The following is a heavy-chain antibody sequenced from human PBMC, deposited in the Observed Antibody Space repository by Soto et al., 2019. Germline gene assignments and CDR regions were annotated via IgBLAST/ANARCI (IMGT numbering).Heavy chain of an antibody. V-gene: IGHV1-3*01. D-gene: IGHD4-17*01. CDR2: INAGNGNT. J-gene: IGHJ4*02. Sequence: ASVKVSCKASGYTFTSYAMHWVRQAPGQRLEWMGWINAGNGNTKYSQKFQGQVTISADKSISTAYLQWSSLKASDTAMYYCARQDGDGLYYFDYWGQGTLVTVSS. CDR3: ARQDGDGLYYFDY. CDR1: GYTFTSYA.